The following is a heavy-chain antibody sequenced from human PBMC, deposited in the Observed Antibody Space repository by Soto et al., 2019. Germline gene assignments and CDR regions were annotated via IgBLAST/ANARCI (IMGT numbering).Heavy chain of an antibody. J-gene: IGHJ4*02. V-gene: IGHV3-23*01. D-gene: IGHD2-21*01. CDR2: ISGNGGNT. Sequence: GGSLRLSCAASGFTFNNYAMSWVRQAPGKGLEWVSSISGNGGNTYYADPVKGRFTVSRDNSWNTLYLQTNSLRAEDTAVYYCVKGQGFRAFDYWGQGILVTVS. CDR1: GFTFNNYA. CDR3: VKGQGFRAFDY.